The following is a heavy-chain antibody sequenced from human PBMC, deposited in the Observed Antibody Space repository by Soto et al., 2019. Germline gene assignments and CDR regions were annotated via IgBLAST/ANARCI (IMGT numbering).Heavy chain of an antibody. D-gene: IGHD2-15*01. Sequence: GGSLRLSCAASGFTFSDYDMHWVRQAPGKGLEWVSSISWNSANKGYADSVKGRFTISRDNAKNSLFLQMNSLGSEDTALYYCAKMSVAAPSDYWGQGTLVTVSS. J-gene: IGHJ4*02. V-gene: IGHV3-9*01. CDR1: GFTFSDYD. CDR3: AKMSVAAPSDY. CDR2: ISWNSANK.